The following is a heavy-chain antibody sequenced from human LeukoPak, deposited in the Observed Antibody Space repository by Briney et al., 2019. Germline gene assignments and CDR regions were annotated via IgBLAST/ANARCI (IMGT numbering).Heavy chain of an antibody. CDR3: ARAQSAYSYGHEYGMDV. V-gene: IGHV3-21*01. Sequence: PGGSLRLSCAASGFTFSSYSMNWVRQAPGKGLEWVSSISSSSSYIYYADSVKGRFTISRDNAKNSLYLQMNSLRAEDTAVYYCARAQSAYSYGHEYGMDVWGQGTTVTVSS. J-gene: IGHJ6*02. CDR1: GFTFSSYS. D-gene: IGHD5-18*01. CDR2: ISSSSSYI.